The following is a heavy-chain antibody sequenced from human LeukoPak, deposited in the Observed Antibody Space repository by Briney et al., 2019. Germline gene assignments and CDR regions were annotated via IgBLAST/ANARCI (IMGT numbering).Heavy chain of an antibody. D-gene: IGHD2-15*01. CDR2: NNGDGSTT. J-gene: IGHJ5*02. CDR3: ARDPRNVGLAP. CDR1: GFSLSGYW. Sequence: GGSLRLSCVASGFSLSGYWMYWVRQAPGKGLMYISRNNGDGSTTNYADVMKGRFTMSRDNVKNTLYLQMNSLRVEDTAVYYCARDPRNVGLAPWGQGTLVTVSS. V-gene: IGHV3-74*01.